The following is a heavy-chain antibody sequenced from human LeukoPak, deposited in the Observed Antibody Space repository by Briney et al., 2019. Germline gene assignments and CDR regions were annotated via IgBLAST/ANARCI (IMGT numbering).Heavy chain of an antibody. CDR3: AKADIVVVVAASDY. D-gene: IGHD2-15*01. CDR1: GFTFSSYG. J-gene: IGHJ4*02. Sequence: PGGSLRLSCAASGFTFSSYGMSWVRQAPGKGLEWVSAISGSGGSTYYADSVKGRFTISRDNSKNTLYLQMNSLRAEDTAVYYCAKADIVVVVAASDYWGQGTLVTVSS. V-gene: IGHV3-23*01. CDR2: ISGSGGST.